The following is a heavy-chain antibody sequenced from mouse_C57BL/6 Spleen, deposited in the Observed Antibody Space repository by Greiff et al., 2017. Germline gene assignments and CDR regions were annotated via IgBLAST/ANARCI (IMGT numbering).Heavy chain of an antibody. J-gene: IGHJ2*01. CDR1: GFTFTDYY. V-gene: IGHV7-3*01. Sequence: EVQVVESGGGLVQPGGSLSLSCAASGFTFTDYYMSWVRQPPGKALEWLGFIRNKANGYTTEYSASVKGRFTISRDNSQSILYLQMNALRAEDSATYYCARLGDYHYFDYWGQGTTLTVSS. CDR2: IRNKANGYTT. CDR3: ARLGDYHYFDY. D-gene: IGHD2-4*01.